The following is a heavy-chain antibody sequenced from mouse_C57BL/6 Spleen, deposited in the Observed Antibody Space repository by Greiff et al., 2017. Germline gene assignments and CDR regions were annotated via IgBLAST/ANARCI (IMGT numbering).Heavy chain of an antibody. CDR2: INPSESYT. Sequence: QVQLQQPGAELVMPGASVKLSCKASGYTFTSSWMPWVKQRPGQGLEWIGEINPSESYTNYNQKFKGKSTLTVDKSSSTAYMQLSSLTSEDSAVYYCARGYYGSLDYWGQGTTLIVSS. J-gene: IGHJ2*01. CDR1: GYTFTSSW. V-gene: IGHV1-69*01. CDR3: ARGYYGSLDY. D-gene: IGHD1-1*01.